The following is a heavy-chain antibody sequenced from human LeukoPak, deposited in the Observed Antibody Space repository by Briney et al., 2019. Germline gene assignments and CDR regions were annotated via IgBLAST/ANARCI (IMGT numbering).Heavy chain of an antibody. CDR3: ARAGRDGYNFDC. CDR2: IYYSGST. CDR1: GGSISSYY. J-gene: IGHJ4*02. D-gene: IGHD5-24*01. Sequence: PSETLSLTCTVSGGSISSYYWSWLRQPPGKGLEGLGYIYYSGSTNYNPSLKSRVTISVDTSKNQFSLKLSSVTAADTAVYYCARAGRDGYNFDCWGQGTLVTVSS. V-gene: IGHV4-59*01.